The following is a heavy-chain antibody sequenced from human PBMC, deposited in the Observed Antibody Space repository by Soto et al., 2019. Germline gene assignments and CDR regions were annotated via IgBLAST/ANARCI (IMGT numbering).Heavy chain of an antibody. Sequence: SETLSLTCTVSGGSMSAGGHYWSWVRQHPGGGLEWMGYITHSGSTFYNPSLRSRVSMSLATYNQQFSLNLISVTAADTAVYYCPTVFNYDFWSEYYRGGGGGLQTYSLDPCCQVSLVT. CDR3: PTVFNYDFWSEYYRGGGGGLQTYSLDP. CDR2: ITHSGST. CDR1: GGSMSAGGHY. D-gene: IGHD3-3*01. V-gene: IGHV4-31*03. J-gene: IGHJ5*02.